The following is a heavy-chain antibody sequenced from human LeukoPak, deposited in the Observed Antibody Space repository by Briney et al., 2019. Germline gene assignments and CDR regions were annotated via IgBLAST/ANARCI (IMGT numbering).Heavy chain of an antibody. CDR3: ARLQQLLSTEQYYFDY. D-gene: IGHD1/OR15-1a*01. CDR1: GGSISSSSYY. J-gene: IGHJ4*02. Sequence: SETLSLTCTVSGGSISSSSYYWGWIRQPPGKGLEWIGSMYYSGSTYYNPSLKSRVTISVDTSKNHFSLKLRSVTAADTAVYYCARLQQLLSTEQYYFDYWGQGTLVTVSS. V-gene: IGHV4-39*02. CDR2: MYYSGST.